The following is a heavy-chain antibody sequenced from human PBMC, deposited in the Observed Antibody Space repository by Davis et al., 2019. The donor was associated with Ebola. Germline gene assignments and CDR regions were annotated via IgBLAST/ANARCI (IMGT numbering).Heavy chain of an antibody. Sequence: LSLTCTVSGGSISSSSYYWGWIRQAPGKGLEWVSYISSSGSTIYYADSVKGRFTISRDNAKNSLYLQMNSLRAEDTAVYYCARENIYTVTLEYYYYYGMDVWGQGTTVTVSS. CDR3: ARENIYTVTLEYYYYYGMDV. CDR1: GGSISSSSYY. J-gene: IGHJ6*02. V-gene: IGHV3-11*04. D-gene: IGHD4-11*01. CDR2: ISSSGSTI.